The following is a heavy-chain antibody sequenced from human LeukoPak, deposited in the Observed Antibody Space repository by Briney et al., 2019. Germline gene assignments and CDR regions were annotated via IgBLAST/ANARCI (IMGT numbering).Heavy chain of an antibody. V-gene: IGHV1-18*01. Sequence: GASVKVSCKASGYRFSNYGITWVRQAPGQGLECMGWISAYNGGTNYAQDFHGRVTMTRDTSISTAYMELSRLRSDDTAVYYCARAGDSGNLAWGQGTLVTVS. CDR2: ISAYNGGT. J-gene: IGHJ5*02. D-gene: IGHD1-26*01. CDR3: ARAGDSGNLA. CDR1: GYRFSNYG.